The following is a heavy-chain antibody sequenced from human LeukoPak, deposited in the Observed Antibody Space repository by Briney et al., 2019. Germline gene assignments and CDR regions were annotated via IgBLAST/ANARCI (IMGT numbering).Heavy chain of an antibody. D-gene: IGHD1-26*01. CDR2: ISWNSGSI. CDR3: ARESGSYGLDY. Sequence: PGRSLRLSCAASGFTFHDYAMHWVRQAPGKGLEWVSGISWNSGSIGYADSVKGRFTISRDNAKNSLYLQMNSLRAEDTAVYYCARESGSYGLDYWGQGTLVTVSS. J-gene: IGHJ4*02. CDR1: GFTFHDYA. V-gene: IGHV3-9*01.